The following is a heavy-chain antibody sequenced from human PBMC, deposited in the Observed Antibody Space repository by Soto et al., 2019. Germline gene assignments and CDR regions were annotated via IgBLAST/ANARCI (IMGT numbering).Heavy chain of an antibody. D-gene: IGHD3-22*01. CDR3: AKDAYYDSSGYYGMDV. V-gene: IGHV3-30*18. CDR2: ISYDGSNK. CDR1: GFTFSSYG. Sequence: GGSLRLSCAASGFTFSSYGMHWVRQAPGKGLEWVAVISYDGSNKYYADSVKGRFTISRDNSKNTLYLQMNSLRAEDTAVYYCAKDAYYDSSGYYGMDVWGQGTTVTVSS. J-gene: IGHJ6*02.